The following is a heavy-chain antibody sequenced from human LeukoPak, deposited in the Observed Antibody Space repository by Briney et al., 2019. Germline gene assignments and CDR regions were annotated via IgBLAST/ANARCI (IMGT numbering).Heavy chain of an antibody. CDR1: GYSISSGYY. Sequence: SETLSLTCTVSGYSISSGYYWGWVRQPPGKGLEWIGSIYHSGSTYYNPSLKSRVTISVDTSKNQFSLKLSSVTAADTAVYYCTNDFHMDVWGQGTTVTVSS. V-gene: IGHV4-38-2*02. CDR2: IYHSGST. D-gene: IGHD2-21*02. J-gene: IGHJ6*02. CDR3: TNDFHMDV.